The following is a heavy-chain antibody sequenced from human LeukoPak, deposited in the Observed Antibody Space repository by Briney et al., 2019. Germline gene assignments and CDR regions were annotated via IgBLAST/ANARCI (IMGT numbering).Heavy chain of an antibody. D-gene: IGHD7-27*01. CDR2: MNPNSGAT. CDR1: GYTFTTYD. CDR3: ARNPAKTGNFDP. V-gene: IGHV1-8*01. Sequence: ASVKVSCRTSGYTFTTYDINWVRWATGQGLEWMGWMNPNSGATGLAQKFQGRVTMTRDTSINTAYMELNSLTSEDTAVYYCARNPAKTGNFDPWGQGTLVTVSS. J-gene: IGHJ5*02.